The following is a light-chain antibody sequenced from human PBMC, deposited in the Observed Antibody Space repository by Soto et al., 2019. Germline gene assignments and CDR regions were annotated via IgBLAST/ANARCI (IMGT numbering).Light chain of an antibody. V-gene: IGKV3-20*01. Sequence: EIVLTQSPATLSLSPGERATLSCRASQNISSYLIWYQQKPGQAPRLVISGASSRATGIPDRFSGGGSGTDFTLTISRLEAEDFAVYYCQQYGRFPITFGQGTRLEIK. CDR3: QQYGRFPIT. CDR2: GAS. CDR1: QNISSY. J-gene: IGKJ5*01.